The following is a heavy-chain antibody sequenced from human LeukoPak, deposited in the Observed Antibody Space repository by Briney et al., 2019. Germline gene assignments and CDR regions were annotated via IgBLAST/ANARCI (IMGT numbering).Heavy chain of an antibody. CDR2: ISGSGGST. D-gene: IGHD3-22*01. CDR3: AKEGGGGSGYYPFDY. V-gene: IGHV3-23*01. CDR1: GFTFSSYA. Sequence: PGRSLRLSCAASGFTFSSYAMSWVRQAPGKGLEWVSAISGSGGSTYYADSVKGRFTISRDNSKNTLYLQMNSLRAEDTAVYYCAKEGGGGSGYYPFDYWGQGTLVTVSS. J-gene: IGHJ4*02.